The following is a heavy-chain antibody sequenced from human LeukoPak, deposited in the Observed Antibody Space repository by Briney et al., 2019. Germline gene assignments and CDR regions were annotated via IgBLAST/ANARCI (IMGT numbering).Heavy chain of an antibody. J-gene: IGHJ4*02. V-gene: IGHV3-23*01. CDR2: IIGGAGGT. D-gene: IGHD3-10*01. CDR1: GFSFSSHG. Sequence: GGSLRLSCAASGFSFSSHGMSWVRQAPGKGLEWVSGIIGGAGGTYYADSVKGRFTISRDNSKNTLYLQMNSLRAEDTAVYYCAYGELLSSFDYWGQGTLVTVSS. CDR3: AYGELLSSFDY.